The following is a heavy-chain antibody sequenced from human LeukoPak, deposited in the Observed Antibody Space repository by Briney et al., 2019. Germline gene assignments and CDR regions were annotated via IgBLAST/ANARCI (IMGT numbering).Heavy chain of an antibody. V-gene: IGHV3-30-3*02. CDR3: ANERGYNYGYSFDY. CDR1: GFSFSSYA. J-gene: IGHJ4*02. D-gene: IGHD5-18*01. CDR2: IPNDGSKT. Sequence: GGSLRLSCAASGFSFSSYAMHWVRQAPGKGLEWVAAIPNDGSKTYYVDSVKGRFTISRDNSKNTLYLQMNSLRTEDTAVYYCANERGYNYGYSFDYWGQGTLVTVSS.